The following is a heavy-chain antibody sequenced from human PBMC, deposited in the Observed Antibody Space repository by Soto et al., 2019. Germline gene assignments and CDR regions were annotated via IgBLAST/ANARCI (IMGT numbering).Heavy chain of an antibody. CDR3: ARGDRGGSGSPASYFYSGWDV. V-gene: IGHV3-23*01. J-gene: IGHJ6*02. CDR2: ISAGGDMT. Sequence: DVQLLESGGNLVQPGGSLTLSCSASGFTLSSYAMSWVRQAPGKWLEWVSSISAGGDMTYNSDSVKGRFTISRDNSNNAGFLQMHDLRIEDTALYYCARGDRGGSGSPASYFYSGWDVWGPGATLTVS. CDR1: GFTLSSYA. D-gene: IGHD3-10*01.